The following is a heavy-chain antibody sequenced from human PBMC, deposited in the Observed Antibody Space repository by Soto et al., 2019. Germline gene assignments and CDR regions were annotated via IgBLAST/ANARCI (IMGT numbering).Heavy chain of an antibody. V-gene: IGHV3-23*01. Sequence: PGRYLRLSSTASGFTFNKYAMSWVRQAPGKGLEWVSAITDSGAASHYADSVKGRFTVSRDNSKNTLYLQMNSLRAEDTALYYCAKSFISNWYDYFNFWCQGGLVTVSS. D-gene: IGHD6-13*01. CDR1: GFTFNKYA. CDR2: ITDSGAAS. CDR3: AKSFISNWYDYFNF. J-gene: IGHJ4*02.